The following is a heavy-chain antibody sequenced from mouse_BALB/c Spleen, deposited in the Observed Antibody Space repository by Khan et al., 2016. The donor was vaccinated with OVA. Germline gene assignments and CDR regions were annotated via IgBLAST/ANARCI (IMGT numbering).Heavy chain of an antibody. J-gene: IGHJ4*01. CDR1: GYSITSVYA. CDR3: ARGNYYGYAMDY. D-gene: IGHD1-1*01. Sequence: EVQLVESGLGLVKPSQSLSLTCTVAGYSITSVYAWNWIRQFPGNKLEWMGYISYSGSTSYNPSLKSRISITRDTSKNLFFLQLNSVTTEDTATYYCARGNYYGYAMDYWGQGTSVTVSS. CDR2: ISYSGST. V-gene: IGHV3-2*02.